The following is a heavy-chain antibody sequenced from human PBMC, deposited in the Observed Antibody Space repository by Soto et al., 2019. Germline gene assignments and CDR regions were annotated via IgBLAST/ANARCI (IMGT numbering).Heavy chain of an antibody. CDR3: ATPPPGSHGYSF. D-gene: IGHD3-16*01. CDR1: GYTFTSYG. Sequence: ASVNVSCKASGYTFTSYGISWVRQAPGQGLEWMGWISAYNGNTNYAQKLQGRVTMTTDTSTSTAYMELRSLRSDDTAFYSCATPPPGSHGYSFWGHGALVTVSS. J-gene: IGHJ4*01. V-gene: IGHV1-18*01. CDR2: ISAYNGNT.